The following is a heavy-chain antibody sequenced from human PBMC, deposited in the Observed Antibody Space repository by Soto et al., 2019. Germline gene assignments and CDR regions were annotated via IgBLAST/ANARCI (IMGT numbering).Heavy chain of an antibody. D-gene: IGHD3-3*01. J-gene: IGHJ6*02. Sequence: ASVKVSCKASGYTFTSYGISWVRQAPGQGLEWMGWISAYNGNTNYAQKLQGRVTMTTDTSTSTAYMELRSLRSDDTAVYYCARYLPYYDFWSGYCFSDPPSNNLRIALGEYYYYGMDCLAQGTRVTFSS. CDR2: ISAYNGNT. CDR3: ARYLPYYDFWSGYCFSDPPSNNLRIALGEYYYYGMDC. CDR1: GYTFTSYG. V-gene: IGHV1-18*04.